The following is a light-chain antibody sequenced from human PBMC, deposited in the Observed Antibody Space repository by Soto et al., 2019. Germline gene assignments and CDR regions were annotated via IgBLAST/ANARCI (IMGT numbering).Light chain of an antibody. V-gene: IGLV2-23*01. J-gene: IGLJ1*01. CDR3: RLYVGGRTYV. Sequence: QSVLTQPASVSGSPGQSITISCTGTVGLVSWYQQHPGKVPKLIIYDDTKRPSGVSSRFSGSKSGSTASLTISGLQTEDEADYYCRLYVGGRTYVFGTGTKVTVL. CDR1: VGL. CDR2: DDT.